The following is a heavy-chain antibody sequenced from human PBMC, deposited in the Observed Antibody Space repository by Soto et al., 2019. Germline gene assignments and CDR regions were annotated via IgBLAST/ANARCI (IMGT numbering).Heavy chain of an antibody. CDR3: ARWIFGVVSEMGPYFQH. J-gene: IGHJ1*01. Sequence: QLQLQESGPGLVKPSETLSLTCTVSGGSISSSSYYWGWIRQPPGKGLEWIGSIYYSGSTYYNPTLKSRVTISVDTSKNQFSLKLSSVTAADTAVYYCARWIFGVVSEMGPYFQHWGQGTLVTVSS. D-gene: IGHD3-3*01. V-gene: IGHV4-39*01. CDR2: IYYSGST. CDR1: GGSISSSSYY.